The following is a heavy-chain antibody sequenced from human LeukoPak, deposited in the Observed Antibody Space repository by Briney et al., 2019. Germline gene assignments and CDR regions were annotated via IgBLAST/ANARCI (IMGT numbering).Heavy chain of an antibody. J-gene: IGHJ4*02. D-gene: IGHD5-24*01. V-gene: IGHV3-66*01. Sequence: PGGSLRLSCAVSGITVSDSHMNWVRQAPGKGLEWVSVIFSGGSAYYADSVKGRFTISRDNSKSTLYLQMNNLRDDDTAFYYCARGNRYNIAYYFDYWGQGILVTVSS. CDR2: IFSGGSA. CDR3: ARGNRYNIAYYFDY. CDR1: GITVSDSH.